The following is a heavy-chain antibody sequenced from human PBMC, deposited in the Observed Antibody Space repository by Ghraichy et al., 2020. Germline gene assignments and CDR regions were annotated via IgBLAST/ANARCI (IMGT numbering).Heavy chain of an antibody. D-gene: IGHD5-24*01. J-gene: IGHJ4*02. Sequence: ASVKVSCKVSGYTLTELSMHWVRQAPGKGLEWMGGFDPEDGETIYAQKFQGRVTMTEDTSTDTAYMELSSLRSEDTAVYYCATNLRWLQIYLYYFDYWGQGTLVTVSS. CDR3: ATNLRWLQIYLYYFDY. CDR1: GYTLTELS. CDR2: FDPEDGET. V-gene: IGHV1-24*01.